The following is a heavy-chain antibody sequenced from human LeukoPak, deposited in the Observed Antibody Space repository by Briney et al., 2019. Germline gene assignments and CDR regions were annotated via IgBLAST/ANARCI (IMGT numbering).Heavy chain of an antibody. J-gene: IGHJ5*02. Sequence: GASVKVSCKASGYTFTGYYMHWVRQAPGQGLEWMGCINPNSGGTNYAQKFQGRVTMTRDTSISTAYMELSRLRSDDTAVYYCARDRGYDSSGYYYKKYNWFDPWGQGTLVTVSS. CDR1: GYTFTGYY. D-gene: IGHD3-22*01. CDR2: INPNSGGT. CDR3: ARDRGYDSSGYYYKKYNWFDP. V-gene: IGHV1-2*02.